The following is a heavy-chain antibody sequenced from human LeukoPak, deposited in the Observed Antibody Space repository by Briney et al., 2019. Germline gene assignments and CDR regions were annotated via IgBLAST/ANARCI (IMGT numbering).Heavy chain of an antibody. J-gene: IGHJ6*04. D-gene: IGHD3-10*01. CDR2: IYYSGST. V-gene: IGHV4-61*01. CDR3: ARALSEAGDRKMDV. CDR1: GGSISSGSYY. Sequence: SQTLSLTCTVSGGSISSGSYYWSWIRQPPGKGLEWIGYIYYSGSTNYNPSLKSRVTISVNTSKNQFSLKLSSVTAADTAVYYCARALSEAGDRKMDVWGKGTTVTVSS.